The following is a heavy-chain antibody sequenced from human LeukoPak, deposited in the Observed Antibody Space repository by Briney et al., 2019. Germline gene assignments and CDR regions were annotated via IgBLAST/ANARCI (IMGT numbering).Heavy chain of an antibody. CDR3: ARGDSSGYYWGVGYFDY. V-gene: IGHV3-33*01. Sequence: GGSLRLSCAASGFTFSSYGMHWVRQAPGKGLEWVAVIWYDGSNKYYADSVKGRFTISRDNSKNTLYLQMNSLRAEDTAVYYCARGDSSGYYWGVGYFDYWGQGTLVTVSS. CDR1: GFTFSSYG. CDR2: IWYDGSNK. J-gene: IGHJ4*02. D-gene: IGHD3-22*01.